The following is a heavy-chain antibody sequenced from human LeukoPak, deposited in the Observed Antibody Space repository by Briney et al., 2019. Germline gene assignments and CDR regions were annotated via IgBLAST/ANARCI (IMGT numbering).Heavy chain of an antibody. J-gene: IGHJ4*02. CDR2: ISSSSNYI. Sequence: KTGGSLRLSCAASEFTFSSYSMNWVRQAPGKGLEWVSSISSSSNYIYYADSVKGRFTISRGNAKNSLYLQMNSLRAEDTAVYYCARDRYCTSTSCYGTDYWGQGTLVTVSS. CDR1: EFTFSSYS. V-gene: IGHV3-21*01. D-gene: IGHD2-2*01. CDR3: ARDRYCTSTSCYGTDY.